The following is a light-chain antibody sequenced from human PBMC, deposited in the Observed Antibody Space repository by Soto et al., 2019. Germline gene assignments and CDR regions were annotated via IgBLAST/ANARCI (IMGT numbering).Light chain of an antibody. CDR3: QQRTDRPPWT. CDR1: QSIGLA. CDR2: DAS. V-gene: IGKV3-11*01. Sequence: EIVLTQSPSTLSSSPGERATLSCRPSQSIGLAIAWYQHKPGQATRLLIFDASQRATGIPARFRGSGSGTDFTLSISSLEPEDFAVYYCQQRTDRPPWTFGQGTKVDIK. J-gene: IGKJ1*01.